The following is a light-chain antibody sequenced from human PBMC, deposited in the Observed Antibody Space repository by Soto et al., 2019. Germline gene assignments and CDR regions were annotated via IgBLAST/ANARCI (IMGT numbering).Light chain of an antibody. CDR3: QQYVISLSRP. J-gene: IGKJ2*01. V-gene: IGKV3-20*01. CDR2: GAS. Sequence: EIVLTQSPGTLSLSPGERATLSCRASQSVSSSHLAWYQPKHGQAPRLLIYGASIRATGRPDRFSGSWSGRDVTIAISSLEPEDVAVYYCQQYVISLSRPFGQGTKLEIK. CDR1: QSVSSSH.